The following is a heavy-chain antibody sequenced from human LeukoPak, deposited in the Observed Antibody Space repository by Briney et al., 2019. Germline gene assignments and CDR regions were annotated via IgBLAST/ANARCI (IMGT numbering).Heavy chain of an antibody. CDR3: AREEQWQNAFDI. CDR2: IYYSGST. J-gene: IGHJ3*02. D-gene: IGHD6-19*01. Sequence: PSETLSLTCTVSGGSISSYYWSWIRQPPGKGLEWIGYIYYSGSTNYNPSLKSRVTISVDTSKNQFSLKLSSVTAADTAVFYCAREEQWQNAFDIRGQGTMVTVSS. CDR1: GGSISSYY. V-gene: IGHV4-59*01.